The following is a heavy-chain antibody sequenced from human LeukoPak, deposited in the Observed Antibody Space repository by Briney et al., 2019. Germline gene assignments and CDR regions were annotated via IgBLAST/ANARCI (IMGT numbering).Heavy chain of an antibody. CDR2: TKQDGSKK. J-gene: IGHJ4*02. Sequence: GGSLRLSCAASGFTFSSYRMSWVRQAPGKGLEWVANTKQDGSKKYYVDSVKGRFTISRDNAKNSLYLQMNSLRAEDTAVYYCARARGGSYGYWGQGTLVTVSS. V-gene: IGHV3-7*01. CDR1: GFTFSSYR. D-gene: IGHD1-26*01. CDR3: ARARGGSYGY.